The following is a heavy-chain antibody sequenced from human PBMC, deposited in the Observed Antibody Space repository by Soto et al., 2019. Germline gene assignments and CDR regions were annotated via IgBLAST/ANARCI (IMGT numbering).Heavy chain of an antibody. CDR3: SKYSGSSTSPAA. CDR2: VAAKNENYVT. J-gene: IGHJ5*02. V-gene: IGHV3-73*02. Sequence: EVQLVESGGGLVQPGGSLKLSCAASGYTFSDTALHWVRQASGKGLEWVARVAAKNENYVTTYAASVQGRFSLSRDDSKNSAYLLMNSLKTEDTAIYYCSKYSGSSTSPAALGQGTLVTVSS. CDR1: GYTFSDTA. D-gene: IGHD1-26*01.